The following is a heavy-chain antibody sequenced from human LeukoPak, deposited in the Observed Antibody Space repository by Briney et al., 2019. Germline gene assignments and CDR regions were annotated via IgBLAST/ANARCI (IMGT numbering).Heavy chain of an antibody. D-gene: IGHD2-15*01. CDR1: GFTFDDYA. CDR2: ISWNSGSI. Sequence: GRSLRLSCAASGFTFDDYAMHWVRQAPGKGLEWVSGISWNSGSIGYADSVKGRFTISRDNSKNTLYLQMNSLRAEDSAVYYCAREDRWMGGFDYWGQGTLVTVSS. V-gene: IGHV3-9*01. J-gene: IGHJ4*02. CDR3: AREDRWMGGFDY.